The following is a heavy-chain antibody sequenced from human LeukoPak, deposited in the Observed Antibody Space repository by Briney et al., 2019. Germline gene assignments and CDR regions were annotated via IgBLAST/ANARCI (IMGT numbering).Heavy chain of an antibody. D-gene: IGHD3-10*02. CDR2: ISSSSAYI. Sequence: GGSLRLPCAASGFTFSSYNMNWVRQAPGKGLEWVSSISSSSAYIHYADSVKGRFTISRDSASNSLYLQMNSLRAEDTAVYYCARVGVFGGYYSDYWGQGTLVTVSS. CDR3: ARVGVFGGYYSDY. CDR1: GFTFSSYN. J-gene: IGHJ4*02. V-gene: IGHV3-21*01.